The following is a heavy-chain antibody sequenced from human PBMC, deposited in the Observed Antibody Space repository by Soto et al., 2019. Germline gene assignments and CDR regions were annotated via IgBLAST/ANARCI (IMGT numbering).Heavy chain of an antibody. V-gene: IGHV3-23*01. J-gene: IGHJ4*02. CDR3: SKGRSSWFSFDY. CDR2: ISGSGGNT. CDR1: GFTFSSYA. D-gene: IGHD6-13*01. Sequence: LRLSCVTSGFTFSSYALSWVRQAPGKGLEWVSTISGSGGNTYYADSVKGRFTISRDNSKNTLYLQLNSLRAEDTAVYYFSKGRSSWFSFDYWGQGILVTVSS.